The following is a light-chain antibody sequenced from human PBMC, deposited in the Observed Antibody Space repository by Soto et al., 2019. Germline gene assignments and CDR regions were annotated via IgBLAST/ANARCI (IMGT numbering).Light chain of an antibody. V-gene: IGKV3-15*01. CDR1: QSVSSN. J-gene: IGKJ1*01. Sequence: EILMTQSPATLSVSPGERATLSCRASQSVSSNLAWYQQKPGQAPRLLIYAASTRATGIPVRFSGSGSGTEFTLTISSLHSEDFAVYSCRQYNDWPWTFGQGTKVEI. CDR3: RQYNDWPWT. CDR2: AAS.